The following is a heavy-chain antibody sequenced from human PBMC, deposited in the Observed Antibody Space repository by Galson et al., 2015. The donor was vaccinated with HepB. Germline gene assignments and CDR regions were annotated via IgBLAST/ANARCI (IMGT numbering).Heavy chain of an antibody. CDR3: ARVYGDADY. J-gene: IGHJ4*02. Sequence: SVKVSCKASGYTFTNCDINWVRQAAGQGLEWMGWMNPKSGITGSAQKFQGRVTMTRDTSISTAYMELSNLRFEDTAVYYCARVYGDADYWGQGTLVTVSS. V-gene: IGHV1-8*01. CDR2: MNPKSGIT. CDR1: GYTFTNCD. D-gene: IGHD4-17*01.